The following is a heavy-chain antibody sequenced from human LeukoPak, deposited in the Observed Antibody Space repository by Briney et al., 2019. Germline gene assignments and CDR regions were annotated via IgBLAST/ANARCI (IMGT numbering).Heavy chain of an antibody. Sequence: GGSLRLSCAASGFTFSSYGMHWVRQAPGKGLEWVAVISYDGSNKYYADSVKGRSTISRDNSKNTLYLQMNSLRAEDTAVYYCAKAYDILTGYYSALDYWGQGTLVTVSS. V-gene: IGHV3-30*18. D-gene: IGHD3-9*01. CDR2: ISYDGSNK. CDR3: AKAYDILTGYYSALDY. J-gene: IGHJ4*02. CDR1: GFTFSSYG.